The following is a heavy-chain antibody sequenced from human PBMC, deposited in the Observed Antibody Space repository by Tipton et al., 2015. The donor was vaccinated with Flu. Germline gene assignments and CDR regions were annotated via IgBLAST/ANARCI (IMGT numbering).Heavy chain of an antibody. CDR1: GGSFSGYY. D-gene: IGHD3-22*01. Sequence: TLSLTCAVYGGSFSGYYWSWIRQPPGKGLEWIGYIYYSGSTNYNPSLKSRVTISVDTSKNQFSLKLSSVTAAGTAVYYCARDSTYYYDSSFDYWGQGTLVTVSS. J-gene: IGHJ4*02. V-gene: IGHV4-59*01. CDR3: ARDSTYYYDSSFDY. CDR2: IYYSGST.